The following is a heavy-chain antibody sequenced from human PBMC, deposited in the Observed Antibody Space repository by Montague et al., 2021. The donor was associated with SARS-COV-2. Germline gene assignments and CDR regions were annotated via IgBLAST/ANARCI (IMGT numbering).Heavy chain of an antibody. CDR2: TGTAGDP. CDR1: GFTFSSYD. V-gene: IGHV3-13*05. Sequence: SLSLSCSASGFTFSSYDMHWVRQATGKGLEWVSATGTAGDPYYPGSVKGRFTISRENAKNSLYLQMNSLRAGDTAVYYCARGYYDSSGYHNWFDPWGQGTLVTVSS. CDR3: ARGYYDSSGYHNWFDP. D-gene: IGHD3-22*01. J-gene: IGHJ5*02.